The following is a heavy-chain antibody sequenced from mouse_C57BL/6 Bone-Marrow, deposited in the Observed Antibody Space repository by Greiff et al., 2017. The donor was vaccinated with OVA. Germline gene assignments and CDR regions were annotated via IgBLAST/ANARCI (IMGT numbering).Heavy chain of an antibody. Sequence: QVQLQQSGAELVKPGASVKISCKASGYAFSSYWMNWVKQRPGKGLEWIGQIYPGDGDTNYNGKFKGKATLTADKSSSTAYMQLSSLTSEDSAVYFCASRSTMITRYAMDYWGQGTSVTVSS. D-gene: IGHD2-4*01. CDR3: ASRSTMITRYAMDY. CDR1: GYAFSSYW. CDR2: IYPGDGDT. J-gene: IGHJ4*01. V-gene: IGHV1-80*01.